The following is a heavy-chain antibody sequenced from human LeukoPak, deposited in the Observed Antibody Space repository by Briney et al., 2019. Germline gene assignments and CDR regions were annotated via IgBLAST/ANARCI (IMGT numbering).Heavy chain of an antibody. J-gene: IGHJ4*02. CDR2: ISDRGSRT. CDR1: GITLSNYG. CDR3: WIAAAGTTFDY. Sequence: GGSLRLSCAVSGITLSNYGMSWVRQAPGKGLEWVAGISDRGSRTNYADSVKGRFTISRDNSKNTLYLQMNSLRAEDTAVYYCWIAAAGTTFDYWGQGTLVTVSS. V-gene: IGHV3-23*01. D-gene: IGHD6-13*01.